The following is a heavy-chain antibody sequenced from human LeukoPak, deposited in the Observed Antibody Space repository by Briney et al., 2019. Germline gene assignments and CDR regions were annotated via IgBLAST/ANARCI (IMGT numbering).Heavy chain of an antibody. J-gene: IGHJ4*02. D-gene: IGHD6-13*01. Sequence: SETLSLTCAVYGGSFSDYYWTWIRQPPGKGLEWIGEIYHSGSTNYNPSLKSRVTISVDTSKNQFSLKLSSVTAADTAVYYCAGPGIAAAGVSWGQGTLVTVSS. V-gene: IGHV4-34*01. CDR2: IYHSGST. CDR1: GGSFSDYY. CDR3: AGPGIAAAGVS.